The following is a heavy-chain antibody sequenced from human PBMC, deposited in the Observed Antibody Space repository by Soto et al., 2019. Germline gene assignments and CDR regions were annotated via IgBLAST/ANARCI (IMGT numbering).Heavy chain of an antibody. CDR2: INPGNGNT. Sequence: VQLVQSGAEVKKPGASVKISCKPSGYTFMTYALHWVRQAPGQRPEWMGWINPGNGNTEYSQKLQGRVTITRDTSARTVFMEVANMTSEDTAVYYCARVRMLWYGELSHWGQGTQVIVSA. J-gene: IGHJ4*02. CDR1: GYTFMTYA. CDR3: ARVRMLWYGELSH. D-gene: IGHD3-10*01. V-gene: IGHV1-3*01.